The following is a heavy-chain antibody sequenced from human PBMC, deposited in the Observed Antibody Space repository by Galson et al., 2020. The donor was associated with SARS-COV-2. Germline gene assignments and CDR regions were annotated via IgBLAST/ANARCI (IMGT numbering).Heavy chain of an antibody. CDR2: INYSGNT. J-gene: IGHJ4*02. V-gene: IGHV4-31*03. Sequence: SQTLSLTCTVSGGSISSGDYYWSWIRQHPGKGLEWLGYINYSGNTYYNPSLKSRVPIPVAPSKNQFSLKLSSVTAADTAVYYCARASRTIFGVVKHFDYWGQGTLVTVSS. CDR3: ARASRTIFGVVKHFDY. D-gene: IGHD3-3*01. CDR1: GGSISSGDYY.